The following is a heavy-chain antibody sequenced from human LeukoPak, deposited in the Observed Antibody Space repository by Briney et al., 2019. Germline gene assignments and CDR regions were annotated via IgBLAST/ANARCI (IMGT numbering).Heavy chain of an antibody. CDR3: ARDQISTTWYGDFDI. J-gene: IGHJ3*02. CDR1: GASISNYY. CDR2: IYLSGST. D-gene: IGHD4-17*01. V-gene: IGHV4-59*01. Sequence: PSETLSLTCTVSGASISNYYWSWIRRPPGKGLEWIGYIYLSGSTYYNPSLKRRVTISADADKSQFSLKLRSVTAADTAVYYCARDQISTTWYGDFDIWGKGIMV.